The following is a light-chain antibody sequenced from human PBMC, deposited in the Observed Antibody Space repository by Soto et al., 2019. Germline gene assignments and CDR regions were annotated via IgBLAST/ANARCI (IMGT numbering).Light chain of an antibody. CDR2: DTS. CDR1: ESVSSN. J-gene: IGKJ1*01. Sequence: EIVMRQSPAVLSVSPGERATLSCRASESVSSNLAWFQQKPGQAPRLLISDTSTRATGVPARFSGGGSGTDFTLTISSLQSEDFAVYFCQQYADWPKTFGQGTKVDIK. V-gene: IGKV3-15*01. CDR3: QQYADWPKT.